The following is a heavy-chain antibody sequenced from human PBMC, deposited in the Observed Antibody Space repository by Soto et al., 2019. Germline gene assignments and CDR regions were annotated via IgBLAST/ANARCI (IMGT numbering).Heavy chain of an antibody. CDR3: ARGIQYCSSTSCYSFFDY. Sequence: QVQLVESGGGLVKPGGSLRLSCAASGFTFSDYYMSWIRQAPGTGLEWVSYISSSSSYTNYADSVKGRFTISRDNAKNSLYLQMNSLRAEDTAVYYCARGIQYCSSTSCYSFFDYWGQGTLVTVSS. J-gene: IGHJ4*02. V-gene: IGHV3-11*05. D-gene: IGHD2-2*01. CDR2: ISSSSSYT. CDR1: GFTFSDYY.